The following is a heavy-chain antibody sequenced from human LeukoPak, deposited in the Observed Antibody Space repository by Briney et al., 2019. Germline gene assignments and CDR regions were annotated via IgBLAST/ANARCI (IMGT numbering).Heavy chain of an antibody. D-gene: IGHD2-2*01. CDR2: INHSGST. CDR3: AGYCSSTSCQWGDYFDY. CDR1: GGSFSGYY. Sequence: SETLSLTCAVHGGSFSGYYWSWIRQPPGKGLEWIGEINHSGSTNYNPSLKSRVTISVDTSKNQFSLKLSSVTAADTAVHYCAGYCSSTSCQWGDYFDYWGQGTLVTVSS. J-gene: IGHJ4*02. V-gene: IGHV4-34*01.